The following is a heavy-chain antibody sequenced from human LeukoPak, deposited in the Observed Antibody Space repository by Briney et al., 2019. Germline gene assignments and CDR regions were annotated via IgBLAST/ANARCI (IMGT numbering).Heavy chain of an antibody. J-gene: IGHJ4*02. Sequence: GGSLRLSRAVSGFTFSSYWMNWVRQAPGKGLEWVANIKQDGSEKNYVDSVKGRFTISRDNAKSSLFLQMNDLRAEDTAVYYRAKGGRGNGEVYWGQGTLVTGSS. CDR2: IKQDGSEK. CDR1: GFTFSSYW. CDR3: AKGGRGNGEVY. D-gene: IGHD2-8*01. V-gene: IGHV3-7*01.